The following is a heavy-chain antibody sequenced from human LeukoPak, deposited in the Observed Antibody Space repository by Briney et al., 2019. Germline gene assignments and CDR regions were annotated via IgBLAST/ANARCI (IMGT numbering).Heavy chain of an antibody. CDR1: GFTFSSYW. CDR2: IKQDGSEK. CDR3: AREYGTMVRGVIIPYYFDY. V-gene: IGHV3-7*01. J-gene: IGHJ4*02. Sequence: GGPLRLSCAASGFTFSSYWMSWVRQAPGKGLEWVANIKQDGSEKYYVDSVKGRFTISRDNAKNSLYLQMNSLRAEDTAVYYCAREYGTMVRGVIIPYYFDYWGQGTLVTVSS. D-gene: IGHD3-10*01.